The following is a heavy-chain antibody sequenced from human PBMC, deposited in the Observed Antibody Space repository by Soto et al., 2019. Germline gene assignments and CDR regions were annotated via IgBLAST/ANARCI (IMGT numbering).Heavy chain of an antibody. V-gene: IGHV2-26*01. D-gene: IGHD1-20*01. CDR3: ARYNCNSYDY. CDR2: IYSNDEK. J-gene: IGHJ4*02. Sequence: QVTLKESGPVVVKPTETLTLTCTVSGFSLSNVRLGVSWIRQPPGKALEWLAHIYSNDEKSYSTSLKSRLTISRDTSKSQVVLTMTNIDPVDTATYYCARYNCNSYDYWGQGTLVTVSS. CDR1: GFSLSNVRLG.